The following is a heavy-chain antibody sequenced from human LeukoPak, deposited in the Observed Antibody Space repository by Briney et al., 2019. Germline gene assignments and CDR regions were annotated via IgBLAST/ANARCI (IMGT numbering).Heavy chain of an antibody. CDR1: GYTFTSYY. V-gene: IGHV1-46*01. J-gene: IGHJ4*02. D-gene: IGHD3-10*01. Sequence: GASVKVSCKASGYTFTSYYMHWVRQAPGQGLEWTGIINPSGDTRTYAQKFQGRVTMTSDTSTSSINMELSSLRSEDTAVYYCARALAPYGSGSYAFDYWGQGTLVTVSS. CDR3: ARALAPYGSGSYAFDY. CDR2: INPSGDTR.